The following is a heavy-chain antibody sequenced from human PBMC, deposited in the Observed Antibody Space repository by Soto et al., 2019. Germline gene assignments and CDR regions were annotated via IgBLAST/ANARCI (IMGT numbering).Heavy chain of an antibody. D-gene: IGHD4-17*01. V-gene: IGHV4-31*03. CDR1: GGSISSGGYY. Sequence: SETLSLTCTVSGGSISSGGYYWSWIRQHPGKGLEWIGYIYYSGSTYYNPSLKGRVTISVDTSKNQFSLKLSPVTAADTAVYYCARDPSTTVTPPYYYGMDVWGQGTTVTVSS. J-gene: IGHJ6*02. CDR3: ARDPSTTVTPPYYYGMDV. CDR2: IYYSGST.